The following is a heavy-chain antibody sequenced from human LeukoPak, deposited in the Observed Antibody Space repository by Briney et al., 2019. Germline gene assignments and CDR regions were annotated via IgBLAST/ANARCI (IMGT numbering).Heavy chain of an antibody. CDR3: ARHVLAAAYYGSGSYPFDY. CDR1: GGSISSSSYY. V-gene: IGHV4-39*01. D-gene: IGHD3-10*01. CDR2: IYYSGST. J-gene: IGHJ4*02. Sequence: SETLSLTCTVSGGSISSSSYYWGWIRQPPGKGLEWIVSIYYSGSTYYNPSLKSRVTISVDTSKNQFSLKLSSVTAADTAVYYCARHVLAAAYYGSGSYPFDYWGQGTLVTVSS.